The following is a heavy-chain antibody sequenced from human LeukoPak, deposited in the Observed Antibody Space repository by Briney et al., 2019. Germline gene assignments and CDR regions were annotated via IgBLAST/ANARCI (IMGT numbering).Heavy chain of an antibody. CDR2: IYTSGST. V-gene: IGHV4-4*07. D-gene: IGHD5-18*01. Sequence: SETLSLTCTVSGGSISSYYWSWIRQPAGKGLEWIGRIYTSGSTNCNPSLKSRVTMSVDTSKNQFSLKLNSVTAADTAVYYCAREDTAMVPHVSDYFDYWGQGTLVTASS. CDR1: GGSISSYY. CDR3: AREDTAMVPHVSDYFDY. J-gene: IGHJ4*02.